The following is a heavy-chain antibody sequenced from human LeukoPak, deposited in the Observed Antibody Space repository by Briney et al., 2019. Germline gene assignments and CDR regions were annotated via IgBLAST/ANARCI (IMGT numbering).Heavy chain of an antibody. J-gene: IGHJ4*02. CDR1: GYTFTYYY. D-gene: IGHD4-17*01. CDR3: ARKDDYGLDY. V-gene: IGHV1-46*01. Sequence: VASVKVSCKASGYTFTYYYLQWVRQAPGHGLEWMGIINPSVGSTTYAQKFQGRVTMTRDTSTNTVYMELSSLRSEDTAVYYCARKDDYGLDYWGQATLVTVSS. CDR2: INPSVGST.